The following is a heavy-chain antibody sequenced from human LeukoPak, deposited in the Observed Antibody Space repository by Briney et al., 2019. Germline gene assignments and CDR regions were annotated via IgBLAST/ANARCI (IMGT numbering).Heavy chain of an antibody. J-gene: IGHJ4*02. CDR1: GGSFSGYY. CDR2: INHSGST. CDR3: ASTRIKVGATSGPMVDY. D-gene: IGHD1-26*01. Sequence: SETLSLTCAVYGGSFSGYYWSWIRQPPGKGLEWIGEINHSGSTNYNPSLKSRVTISVDTSKNPFSLKLSSVTAADTAMYYCASTRIKVGATSGPMVDYWGQGTLVTVSS. V-gene: IGHV4-34*01.